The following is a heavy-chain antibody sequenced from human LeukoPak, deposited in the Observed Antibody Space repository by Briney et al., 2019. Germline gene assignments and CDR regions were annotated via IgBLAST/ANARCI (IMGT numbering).Heavy chain of an antibody. CDR3: AREVDSSSWFLDY. CDR1: GGTFSSYA. Sequence: SVKVSCKASGGTFSSYAISWVRQAPGQGLEWMGGIIPIFGTANYAQKFQGRVTITADEPTSTAYMELSSLRSEDTAVYYCAREVDSSSWFLDYWGQGTLVTVSS. J-gene: IGHJ4*02. V-gene: IGHV1-69*13. CDR2: IIPIFGTA. D-gene: IGHD6-13*01.